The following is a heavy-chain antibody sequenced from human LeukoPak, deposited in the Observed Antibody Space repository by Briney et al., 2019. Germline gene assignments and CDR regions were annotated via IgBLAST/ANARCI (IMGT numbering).Heavy chain of an antibody. CDR3: AKDCGGTKWELGRDYFDY. CDR2: ISYDGSNK. D-gene: IGHD1-26*01. V-gene: IGHV3-30*18. CDR1: GFTFSSYG. Sequence: GGSLRLSCAASGFTFSSYGMHWVRQAPGKGLEWVAVISYDGSNKYYADSVKGRFTISRDNSKNTVYLQMNSLRAEDTAVYYCAKDCGGTKWELGRDYFDYWGQGTLVTVSS. J-gene: IGHJ4*02.